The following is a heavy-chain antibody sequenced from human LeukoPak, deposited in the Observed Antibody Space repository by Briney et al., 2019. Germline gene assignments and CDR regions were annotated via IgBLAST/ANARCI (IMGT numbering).Heavy chain of an antibody. CDR1: GGSIRSSSYY. CDR2: IYYSGST. V-gene: IGHV4-39*07. CDR3: ARASLSNWFDP. J-gene: IGHJ5*02. D-gene: IGHD2/OR15-2a*01. Sequence: SETLSLLRTVSGGSIRSSSYYGGWIRPPPGEGLEWIGSIYYSGSTYYNPSLKSRVTISVYTSKNQFSLKLRSVTAADTAVYYCARASLSNWFDPWGQGTLVTVSS.